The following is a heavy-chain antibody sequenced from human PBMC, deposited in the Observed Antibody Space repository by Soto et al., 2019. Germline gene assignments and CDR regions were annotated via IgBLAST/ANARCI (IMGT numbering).Heavy chain of an antibody. V-gene: IGHV3-21*01. CDR1: GFTFSSYS. CDR2: ISSSSSYI. Sequence: GGSLRLSCAASGFTFSSYSMNWVRQAPGKGLEWVSSISSSSSYIYYADSVKGRFTISRDNAKNSLYLQMNSLRAEDTAVYYCARDRLLMWFFDYWGQGTLVTVS. J-gene: IGHJ4*02. CDR3: ARDRLLMWFFDY. D-gene: IGHD2-8*01.